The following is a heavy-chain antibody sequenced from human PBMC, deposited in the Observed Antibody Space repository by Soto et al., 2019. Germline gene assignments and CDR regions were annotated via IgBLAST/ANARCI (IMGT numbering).Heavy chain of an antibody. CDR1: GFTFMSYG. D-gene: IGHD4-17*01. CDR3: ARGGGDYGDFFDY. CDR2: ISHDGSRK. Sequence: QVQLVESGGGVVQPGKSLRLSCAASGFTFMSYGMYWARQAPGKGLEWVAIISHDGSRKYYAESVKGRFTISRDNSKKTLYVQMNSLRAEDTAVYYCARGGGDYGDFFDYWGHGTLVTVSS. J-gene: IGHJ4*01. V-gene: IGHV3-33*05.